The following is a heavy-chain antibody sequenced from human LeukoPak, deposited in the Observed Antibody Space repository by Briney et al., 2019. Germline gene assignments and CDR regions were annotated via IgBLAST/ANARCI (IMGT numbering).Heavy chain of an antibody. V-gene: IGHV4-4*07. D-gene: IGHD3-22*01. CDR2: IYKSGSS. Sequence: PSETLSLTCSVSGGSISTYYWSWIRQSAGKGLEWIGRIYKSGSSNYNPSLKSRVSMSVDSSKNHFSLNLTSVTAEDTAVYYCARDHDSSGYYQGIDYWGQGTLVTVSS. CDR1: GGSISTYY. J-gene: IGHJ4*02. CDR3: ARDHDSSGYYQGIDY.